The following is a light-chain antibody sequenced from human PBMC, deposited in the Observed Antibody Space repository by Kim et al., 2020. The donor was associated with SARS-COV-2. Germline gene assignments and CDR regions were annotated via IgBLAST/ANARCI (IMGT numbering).Light chain of an antibody. V-gene: IGKV1-5*01. Sequence: SASVGDRVTITCRASQSVSTSLAWYQQKPGKAPRLLTFDASVLKSGVPSRFSGGASGTEFTLTISSVQPDDFATYYCQQYSSFLYTFGQGTKLEI. CDR1: QSVSTS. CDR2: DAS. CDR3: QQYSSFLYT. J-gene: IGKJ2*01.